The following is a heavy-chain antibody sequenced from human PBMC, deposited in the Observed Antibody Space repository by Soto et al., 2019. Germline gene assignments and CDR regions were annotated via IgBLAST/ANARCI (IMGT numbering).Heavy chain of an antibody. CDR1: GFTVSSNY. Sequence: GGSLRLSCAASGFTVSSNYMSWVRQAPGKGLEWVSVIYSGGSTYYADSVKGRFTISRHNSKNTLYLQMNSLRAEDTAVYYCASPGNRYSSSWLDYWGQGTLVTVSS. J-gene: IGHJ4*02. CDR2: IYSGGST. D-gene: IGHD6-13*01. CDR3: ASPGNRYSSSWLDY. V-gene: IGHV3-53*04.